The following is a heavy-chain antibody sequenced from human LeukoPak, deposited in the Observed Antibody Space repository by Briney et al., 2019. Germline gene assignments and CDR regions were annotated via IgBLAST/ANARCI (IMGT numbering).Heavy chain of an antibody. V-gene: IGHV5-51*01. CDR3: ARQGAAGKYYYYYMDV. D-gene: IGHD6-13*01. CDR1: GYNFSNYW. Sequence: GESLKISCKGSGYNFSNYWIGWVRQMPGKGLEWMGIIYPGDPDTRYSPSFQGQVTISADKSINTAYLEWSSLKASDTAIYYCARQGAAGKYYYYYMDVWGKGTAVTVSS. CDR2: IYPGDPDT. J-gene: IGHJ6*03.